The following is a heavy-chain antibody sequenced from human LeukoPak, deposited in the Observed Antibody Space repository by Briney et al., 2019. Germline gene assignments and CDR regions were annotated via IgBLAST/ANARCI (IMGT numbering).Heavy chain of an antibody. V-gene: IGHV3-30*04. CDR3: ARAADEQRYYFDY. Sequence: GGSLRLSCAASGFTFSSYAMHWVRQAPGKGLEWVAVISYDGSNKYYADSVKGRFTISRDNSKNTLYLQMNSLRAEDTAVYYCARAADEQRYYFDYWGQGTLVTVSS. CDR1: GFTFSSYA. D-gene: IGHD1/OR15-1a*01. J-gene: IGHJ4*02. CDR2: ISYDGSNK.